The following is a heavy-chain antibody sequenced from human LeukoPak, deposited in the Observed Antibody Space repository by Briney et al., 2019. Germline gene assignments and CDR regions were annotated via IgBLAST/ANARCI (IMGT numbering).Heavy chain of an antibody. D-gene: IGHD2-2*01. CDR2: IWYDGSNK. V-gene: IGHV3-33*06. Sequence: GRSLRLSCAASGFTFSSYGMHWVRQAPGKGLEWVAVIWYDGSNKYYADSVKGRFTISRDNSKNTLYLQMNSLRAEDTAVYYCAKAGGCSSTSCYYTYYYYGMDVWGQGTTVTVSS. CDR1: GFTFSSYG. J-gene: IGHJ6*02. CDR3: AKAGGCSSTSCYYTYYYYGMDV.